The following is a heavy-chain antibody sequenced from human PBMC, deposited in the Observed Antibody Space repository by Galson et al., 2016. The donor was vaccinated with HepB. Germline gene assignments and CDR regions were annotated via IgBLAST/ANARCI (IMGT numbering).Heavy chain of an antibody. V-gene: IGHV4-39*01. CDR2: IYYSGST. CDR3: ARVDIVVVVAALGNAFDI. J-gene: IGHJ3*02. Sequence: SETLSLTCTVSGGSISSSSYYWGWIRQPPGKGLEWIGSIYYSGSTYYNPSLKSRVTISVDTSKNQFSLKLSSVTAADTAVYYCARVDIVVVVAALGNAFDIWGQGTMVTVSS. CDR1: GGSISSSSYY. D-gene: IGHD2-15*01.